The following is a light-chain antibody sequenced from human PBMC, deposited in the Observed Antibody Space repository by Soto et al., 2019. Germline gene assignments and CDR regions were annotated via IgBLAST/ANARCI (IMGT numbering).Light chain of an antibody. CDR1: SGHSSYN. V-gene: IGLV4-60*02. CDR2: LEVSGRY. Sequence: QSVLTQSSSASASLGSSVKLTCTLSSGHSSYNIAWHQQQPGKAPRYLMKLEVSGRYDKASGVPDRFSGSSSGPDRYLTISNLQFEDEADFYCEPWDSPTHVVFGGGTNLTVL. CDR3: EPWDSPTHVV. J-gene: IGLJ2*01.